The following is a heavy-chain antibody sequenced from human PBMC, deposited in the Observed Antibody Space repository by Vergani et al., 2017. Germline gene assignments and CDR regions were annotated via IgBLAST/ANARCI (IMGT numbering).Heavy chain of an antibody. CDR3: ARGNSLGSY. Sequence: QVQVVESGGGLVKPGGSLRVSCVTSGFTFSDYYMTWIRQAPGKGLEWLAYISHSGSTIFYADSVKGRFTISRDNAKKSLYLQMNSLRGEDTAVYYCARGNSLGSYWGQGTLVTVSS. CDR1: GFTFSDYY. J-gene: IGHJ4*02. D-gene: IGHD1-7*01. CDR2: ISHSGSTI. V-gene: IGHV3-11*04.